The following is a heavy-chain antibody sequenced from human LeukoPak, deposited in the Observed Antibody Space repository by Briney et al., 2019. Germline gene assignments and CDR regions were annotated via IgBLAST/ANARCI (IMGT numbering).Heavy chain of an antibody. CDR1: GGSFSGYY. CDR3: ARLDPQWELQPRHVRWFDP. V-gene: IGHV4-34*01. CDR2: INHSGST. D-gene: IGHD1-26*01. Sequence: PSETLSLTCAVYGGSFSGYYWSWIRQPPGKGLEWIGEINHSGSTNYNPSLKSRVTISVDTSKNQFSLKLSSVTAAATAVYYCARLDPQWELQPRHVRWFDPWGQGTLVTVSS. J-gene: IGHJ5*02.